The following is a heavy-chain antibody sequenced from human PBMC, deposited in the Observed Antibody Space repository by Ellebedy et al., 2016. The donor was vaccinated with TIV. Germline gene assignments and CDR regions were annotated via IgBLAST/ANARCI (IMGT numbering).Heavy chain of an antibody. Sequence: MPSETLSLTCTVSSGSISGYHWSWFRQSPGKGLELIGYIYYTGSTSYNPSLKSRLTISVDTSKNLFSLKLSSVTAADTAVYYCARVSAGTVDYWGQGSLVTVSS. D-gene: IGHD6-19*01. J-gene: IGHJ4*02. CDR3: ARVSAGTVDY. V-gene: IGHV4-59*01. CDR1: SGSISGYH. CDR2: IYYTGST.